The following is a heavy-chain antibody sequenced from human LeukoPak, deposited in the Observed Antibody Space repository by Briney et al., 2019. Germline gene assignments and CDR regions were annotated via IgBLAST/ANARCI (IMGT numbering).Heavy chain of an antibody. D-gene: IGHD3-3*01. CDR2: NILIFGTA. Sequence: SVSVSCKSAGCTFSSYAISWVGQAPGQGMEWVGGNILIFGTANYAQKVLGRVTLTADGSTSKAYLELSSLRSQDTAVYYCARHRYFWSGYYYYYYYYMDVWGKGTTVTVSS. J-gene: IGHJ6*03. CDR3: ARHRYFWSGYYYYYYYYMDV. V-gene: IGHV1-69*13. CDR1: GCTFSSYA.